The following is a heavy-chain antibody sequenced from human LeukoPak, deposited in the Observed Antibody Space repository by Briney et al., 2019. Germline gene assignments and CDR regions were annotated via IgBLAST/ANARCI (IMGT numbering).Heavy chain of an antibody. Sequence: SETLSLTCTVSGGSISSSSYYWGWIRQPPGKGLEWIGSIYYSGSTYYNPSLKSRVTISVDTSKNQFSLKLSSVTAADTAVYYCARLSVGSSHFDYWGQGTLVTVSS. CDR3: ARLSVGSSHFDY. CDR2: IYYSGST. J-gene: IGHJ4*02. CDR1: GGSISSSSYY. D-gene: IGHD1-26*01. V-gene: IGHV4-39*07.